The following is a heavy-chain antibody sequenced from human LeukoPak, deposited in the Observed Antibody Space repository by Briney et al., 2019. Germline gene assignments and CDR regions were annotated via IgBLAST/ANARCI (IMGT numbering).Heavy chain of an antibody. CDR2: INPNSGGT. D-gene: IGHD4-23*01. V-gene: IGHV1-2*02. CDR3: ASSEVSYGGNYAPYFDY. J-gene: IGHJ4*02. Sequence: ASVKASCKAAGYTFTGYYMHSVRQAPGQRLEWMGWINPNSGGTNSAQKIQGRVTITADKSTSTAYMELSSLRSEDTAVYYCASSEVSYGGNYAPYFDYWGQGTLVTVSS. CDR1: GYTFTGYY.